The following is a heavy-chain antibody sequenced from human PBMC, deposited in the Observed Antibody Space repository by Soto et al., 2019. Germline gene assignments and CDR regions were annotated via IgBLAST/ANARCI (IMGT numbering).Heavy chain of an antibody. CDR3: ANNGGVAGEGY. D-gene: IGHD6-19*01. J-gene: IGHJ4*02. Sequence: QVPLVESGGGVVQPGRSLRLSCAASGFTFSSYGMHWVRQAPGKGLEWVAVISYDGSNKYYADSVKGRFTISRDNSKNTLYLQMNSLRAEDTAVYYCANNGGVAGEGYWGQGTLVTVSS. V-gene: IGHV3-30*18. CDR1: GFTFSSYG. CDR2: ISYDGSNK.